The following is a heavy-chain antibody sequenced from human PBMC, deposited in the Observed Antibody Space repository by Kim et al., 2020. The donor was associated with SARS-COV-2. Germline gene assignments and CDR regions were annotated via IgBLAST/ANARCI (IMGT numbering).Heavy chain of an antibody. CDR1: GYSFTSYW. Sequence: GESLKISCKGSGYSFTSYWIGWVRQMPGKGLEWMGIIYPGDSDTRYSPSFQGQVTISADKSISTAYLQWSSLKASDTAMYYCARPGLWFGEYDAFDIWGQGTMVTVSS. J-gene: IGHJ3*02. CDR2: IYPGDSDT. CDR3: ARPGLWFGEYDAFDI. D-gene: IGHD3-10*01. V-gene: IGHV5-51*01.